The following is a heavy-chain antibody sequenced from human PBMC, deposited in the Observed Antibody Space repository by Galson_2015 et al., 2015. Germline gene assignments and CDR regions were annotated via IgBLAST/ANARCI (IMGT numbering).Heavy chain of an antibody. CDR2: IHRDGSS. D-gene: IGHD6-6*01. V-gene: IGHV3-53*01. Sequence: SLRLSCAVSGFSVSSAYMTWVRQAPGKGLEWVSIIHRDGSSYYTDSVKGRFTISRDNPKNTLFLQLNTLRVEDTAVYYCARWRSAPEYSFDIWGQGTMVSVSS. CDR3: ARWRSAPEYSFDI. CDR1: GFSVSSAY. J-gene: IGHJ3*02.